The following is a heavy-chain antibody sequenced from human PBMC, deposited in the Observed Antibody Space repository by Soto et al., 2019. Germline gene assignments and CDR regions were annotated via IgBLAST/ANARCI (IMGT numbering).Heavy chain of an antibody. CDR3: ARSLEY. J-gene: IGHJ4*02. D-gene: IGHD1-1*01. V-gene: IGHV1-46*01. Sequence: QIQLVQSGAEVKKPGASVTISCKSSGPTFTSYHMHWVRQAPGQGLEWMGLINPSGGSTSYAQKFQGRLTLTRDPSTMTVYMDLSRLRSEDTAVYYCARSLEYLGQGTLVSVSS. CDR1: GPTFTSYH. CDR2: INPSGGST.